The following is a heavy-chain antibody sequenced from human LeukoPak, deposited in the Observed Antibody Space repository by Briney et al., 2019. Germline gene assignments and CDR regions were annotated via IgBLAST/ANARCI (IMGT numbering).Heavy chain of an antibody. CDR1: GYTFTTYG. D-gene: IGHD2-15*01. J-gene: IGHJ5*02. Sequence: ASEKVSCKASGYTFTTYGISWVRQAPGHGLEWMGCINAYNGNTNYAQKLQGRVTSTTDTSTSTAYMEVRSLRSDDTAVYYCARGGYCSGGTCYQTKFDPWGQGTLVTVSS. V-gene: IGHV1-18*01. CDR3: ARGGYCSGGTCYQTKFDP. CDR2: INAYNGNT.